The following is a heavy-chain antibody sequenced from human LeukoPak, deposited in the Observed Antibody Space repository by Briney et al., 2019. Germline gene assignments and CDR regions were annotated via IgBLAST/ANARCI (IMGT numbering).Heavy chain of an antibody. J-gene: IGHJ4*02. CDR1: GYTFTRYT. V-gene: IGHV1-69*05. CDR3: ASPQNGYSYGYY. D-gene: IGHD5-18*01. Sequence: ASVKVSCKASGYTFTRYTISWVRQAPGQGLEWMGRIIPIFGTANYAQKFQGRVTITTDESTSTAYMELSSLRSEDTAVYYCASPQNGYSYGYYWGQGTLVTVSS. CDR2: IIPIFGTA.